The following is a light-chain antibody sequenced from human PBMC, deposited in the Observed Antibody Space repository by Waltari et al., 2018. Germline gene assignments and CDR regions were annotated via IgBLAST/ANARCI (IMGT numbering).Light chain of an antibody. CDR1: QTVIIY. V-gene: IGKV1-39*01. CDR2: AAS. J-gene: IGKJ5*01. Sequence: DIHLTQSPSSLSASVGDRVTITCRTTQTVIIYLNWYQQKPGKAPKLLIYAASSFQSGVPSRCSRSGSGTDFTLTISSLQPEDFATYYCQQSYSGPITFGQGTRLENK. CDR3: QQSYSGPIT.